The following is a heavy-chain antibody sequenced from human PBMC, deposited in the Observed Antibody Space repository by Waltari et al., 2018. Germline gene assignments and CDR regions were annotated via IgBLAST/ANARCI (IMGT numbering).Heavy chain of an antibody. CDR2: INPSGGST. CDR1: GYPFSSYY. D-gene: IGHD4-17*01. CDR3: AKGGPVTTPDY. Sequence: QVQLVQSGAEVKKPGAPVNVSCKASGYPFSSYYVHWVRQAPGQGLEWMGTINPSGGSTSYAQKFQGRVTMTRDTSTSTVYMELSSLRSEDTAVYYCAKGGPVTTPDYWGQGTLVTVSS. J-gene: IGHJ4*02. V-gene: IGHV1-46*01.